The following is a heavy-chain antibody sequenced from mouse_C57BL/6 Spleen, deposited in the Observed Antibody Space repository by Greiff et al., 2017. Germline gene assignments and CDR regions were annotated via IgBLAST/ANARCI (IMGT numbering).Heavy chain of an antibody. D-gene: IGHD2-4*01. CDR1: GYSITSDH. Sequence: VQLQQSGPGLAKPSQTLSLTCSVTGYSITSDHWNWIRKFPGNKLEYMGYISYSGSTYYNPSLKSRISITRDTSKNQYYLQLNSVTTEDTATYYCARSFYYDYDGGFDYWGQGTTLTVSS. V-gene: IGHV3-8*01. CDR2: ISYSGST. CDR3: ARSFYYDYDGGFDY. J-gene: IGHJ2*01.